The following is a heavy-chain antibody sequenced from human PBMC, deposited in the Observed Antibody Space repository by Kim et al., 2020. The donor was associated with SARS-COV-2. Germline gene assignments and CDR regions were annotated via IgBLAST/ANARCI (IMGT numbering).Heavy chain of an antibody. CDR3: ARARGAGKVSFDY. J-gene: IGHJ4*02. V-gene: IGHV6-1*01. D-gene: IGHD6-19*01. Sequence: YAVSVKSRITINPGTSTNQFSLHLNSMSPEDTAVYYCARARGAGKVSFDYWGQGTLVTVSS.